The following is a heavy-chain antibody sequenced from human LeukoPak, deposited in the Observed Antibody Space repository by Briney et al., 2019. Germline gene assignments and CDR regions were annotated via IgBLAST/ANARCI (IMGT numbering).Heavy chain of an antibody. V-gene: IGHV3-66*01. CDR2: IYSGGST. CDR3: ARGPTGIAVAGTKTPDYYYGMDV. D-gene: IGHD6-19*01. Sequence: GGSLRLSCAASGFTVSSNYMSWVRQAPGKGLEWVSVIYSGGSTYYADSVKGRFTISRDNSKNTLYLQMNSLRAEDTAVYYCARGPTGIAVAGTKTPDYYYGMDVWGQGTTVTVSS. CDR1: GFTVSSNY. J-gene: IGHJ6*02.